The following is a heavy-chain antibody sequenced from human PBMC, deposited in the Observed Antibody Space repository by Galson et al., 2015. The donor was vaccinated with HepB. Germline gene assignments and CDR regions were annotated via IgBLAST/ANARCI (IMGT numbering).Heavy chain of an antibody. Sequence: SLRLSCAASGFTFSSYGMHWVRQAPGKGLEWVAFIRYDGSNKYYADSVKGRFTISRDNSKNTLYLQMNSLRAEDTAVYYCAKDLSIAVAGTIGYWGQGTLVTVSS. V-gene: IGHV3-30*02. CDR2: IRYDGSNK. J-gene: IGHJ4*02. D-gene: IGHD6-19*01. CDR1: GFTFSSYG. CDR3: AKDLSIAVAGTIGY.